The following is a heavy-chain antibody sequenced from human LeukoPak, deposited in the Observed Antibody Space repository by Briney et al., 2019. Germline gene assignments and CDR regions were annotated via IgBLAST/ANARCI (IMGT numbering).Heavy chain of an antibody. CDR3: ARGRYGGFDY. V-gene: IGHV4-34*01. CDR1: GGSFSGYC. CDR2: INHSGST. J-gene: IGHJ4*02. D-gene: IGHD5-18*01. Sequence: KSSETLSLTCAAYGGSFSGYCWSWIRQPPGKGLEWIGEINHSGSTNYNPSLKSRVTISVDTSKNQFSLKLSSVTAADTAVYYCARGRYGGFDYWGQGTLVTVSS.